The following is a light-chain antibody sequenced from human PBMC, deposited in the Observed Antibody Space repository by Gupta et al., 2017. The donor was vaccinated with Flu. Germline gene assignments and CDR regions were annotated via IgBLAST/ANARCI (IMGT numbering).Light chain of an antibody. CDR1: SGHSTYA. CDR3: QTWGTGYWV. J-gene: IGLJ3*02. CDR2: LNTDGSH. V-gene: IGLV4-69*02. Sequence: QLVLTQSPSASASLGASVKLTCTLSSGHSTYAIAWHQQQPEKGPRYLMKLNTDGSHIKGDGIPYRFSGSSSGTERYLTISTLQSEDEADYYCQTWGTGYWVFGGGTKLTVL.